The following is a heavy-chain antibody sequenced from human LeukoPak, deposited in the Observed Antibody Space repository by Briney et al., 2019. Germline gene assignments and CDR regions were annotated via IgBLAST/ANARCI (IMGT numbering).Heavy chain of an antibody. D-gene: IGHD4/OR15-4a*01. CDR3: TADPFYDGAGFAF. CDR1: GFTFSSYS. J-gene: IGHJ4*02. CDR2: IKTKAHGGTT. Sequence: GGSLRLSCAASGFTFSSYSMNWVRQAPGKGLEWVGRIKTKAHGGTTKYAAPVKGRFTISRDDSKNTLYLQMSSLKTEDTAAYYCTADPFYDGAGFAFWGQGTLVTVS. V-gene: IGHV3-15*06.